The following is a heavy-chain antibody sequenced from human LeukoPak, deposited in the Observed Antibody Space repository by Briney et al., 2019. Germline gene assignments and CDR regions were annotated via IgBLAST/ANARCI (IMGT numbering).Heavy chain of an antibody. D-gene: IGHD5-12*01. CDR2: IYYSGST. J-gene: IGHJ4*02. CDR1: GGSISSSSYY. CDR3: ARGNGGYDFAFDY. Sequence: SETLSPTCTVSGGSISSSSYYWGWIRQPPGKGLEWIGSIYYSGSTYYNPSLKSRVTISVDTSKNQFSLKLSSVTAADTAVYYCARGNGGYDFAFDYWGQGTLATVSS. V-gene: IGHV4-39*07.